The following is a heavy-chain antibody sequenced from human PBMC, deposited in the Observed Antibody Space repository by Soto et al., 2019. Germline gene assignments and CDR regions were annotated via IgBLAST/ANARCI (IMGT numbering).Heavy chain of an antibody. CDR3: ARDAAVGLFDY. J-gene: IGHJ4*02. CDR1: GYTFTSYA. Sequence: GASVKVSCKASGYTFTSYAMHWVRQAPGQRLEWMGWINAGNGNTKHAQKLQGRVTMTTDTSTSTAYMELRSLRSDDTAVYYCARDAAVGLFDYWGQGTLVTVSS. CDR2: INAGNGNT. D-gene: IGHD1-26*01. V-gene: IGHV1-3*01.